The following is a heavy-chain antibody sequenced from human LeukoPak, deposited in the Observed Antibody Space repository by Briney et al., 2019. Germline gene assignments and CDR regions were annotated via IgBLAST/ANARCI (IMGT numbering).Heavy chain of an antibody. V-gene: IGHV1-2*02. Sequence: ASVKVSCKASGYTFTGYYMHWVRQAPGQGLGWMGWINPNSGGTNYAQEFQGRVTMTRDTSISTAYMELSRLRSDDTAVYYCARPPFDWLYPPNYFDYWGQGTLVTVSS. CDR2: INPNSGGT. J-gene: IGHJ4*02. CDR3: ARPPFDWLYPPNYFDY. CDR1: GYTFTGYY. D-gene: IGHD3-9*01.